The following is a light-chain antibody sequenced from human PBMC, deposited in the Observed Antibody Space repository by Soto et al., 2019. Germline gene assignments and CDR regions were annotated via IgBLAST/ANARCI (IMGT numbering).Light chain of an antibody. CDR3: QQRSNWQVT. V-gene: IGKV3D-11*02. J-gene: IGKJ5*01. CDR1: QTVRNNY. Sequence: EFVLTQSPGTLSLSLGEGATLSCRASQTVRNNYLAWYQQKPGQAPRLLIYDASNRATGIPAKFSGSGSGTDFTLTISSLEPEDFAVYYCQQRSNWQVTFGQGTRLEI. CDR2: DAS.